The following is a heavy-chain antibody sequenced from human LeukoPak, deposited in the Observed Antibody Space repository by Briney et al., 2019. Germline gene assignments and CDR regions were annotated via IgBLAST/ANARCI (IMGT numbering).Heavy chain of an antibody. CDR2: ISHSGST. J-gene: IGHJ4*02. CDR3: ARHVPFESGNKRGFES. V-gene: IGHV4-39*01. D-gene: IGHD2/OR15-2a*01. Sequence: SETLSLTWTVSGDSISSGSYCWGWLRQPPGKGLEWIASISHSGSTYYNPSLKSRVTISVDTSKNHFSLMVNSMSAADTAVYYCARHVPFESGNKRGFESWGQGTLVTVSS. CDR1: GDSISSGSYC.